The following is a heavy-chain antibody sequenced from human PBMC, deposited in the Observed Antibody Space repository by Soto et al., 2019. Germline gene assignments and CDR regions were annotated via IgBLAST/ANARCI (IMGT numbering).Heavy chain of an antibody. D-gene: IGHD6-19*01. Sequence: SETLSLTWSVYGASFSGYHWSWIRQPPGKGLEWIGEINHSGTTSYNPSLKSRVTISVDTSKNQLSLYLSSVTAADTSVYYCARARRPAISSSGWYNRFDPWGQGTLVTVSS. CDR2: INHSGTT. CDR3: ARARRPAISSSGWYNRFDP. J-gene: IGHJ5*02. V-gene: IGHV4-34*01. CDR1: GASFSGYH.